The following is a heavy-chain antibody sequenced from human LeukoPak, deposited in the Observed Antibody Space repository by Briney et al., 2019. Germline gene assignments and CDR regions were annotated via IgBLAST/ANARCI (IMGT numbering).Heavy chain of an antibody. J-gene: IGHJ4*02. CDR3: ARDVNYAFDY. V-gene: IGHV1-18*01. D-gene: IGHD3-16*01. Sequence: ASVKVSCKPPGYSFTRNGISWVRQAPGQGLEWMAWISANSGNTNYAQNFQDRVTLTTDTSTSTAYMELRSLRSDDTAVYYCARDVNYAFDYWGQGTLVTVSS. CDR2: ISANSGNT. CDR1: GYSFTRNG.